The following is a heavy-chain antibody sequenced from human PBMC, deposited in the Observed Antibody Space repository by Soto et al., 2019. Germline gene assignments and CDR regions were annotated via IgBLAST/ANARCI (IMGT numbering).Heavy chain of an antibody. CDR2: IIPIFGTA. CDR3: ARDEPIREYSSSERYWYFDL. V-gene: IGHV1-69*01. Sequence: QVQLVQSGAEVKKPGSSVKVSCKASGGTFSSYAISWVRQAPGQGLEWMGGIIPIFGTANYAQKFQGRVTITADESTSTAYMELSSLRSEDTAVYYCARDEPIREYSSSERYWYFDLWGRGTLVTVSS. CDR1: GGTFSSYA. D-gene: IGHD6-6*01. J-gene: IGHJ2*01.